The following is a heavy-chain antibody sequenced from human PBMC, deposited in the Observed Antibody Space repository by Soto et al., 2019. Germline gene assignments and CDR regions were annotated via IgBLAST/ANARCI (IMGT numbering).Heavy chain of an antibody. V-gene: IGHV4-31*03. D-gene: IGHD1-26*01. J-gene: IGHJ4*02. CDR3: ARSAVGATKSGFDS. CDR1: GDSINNGGHY. Sequence: QVQLQESGPGLVKPSQTLSLTCNVSGDSINNGGHYWSWIRQPPGKGLEWIGFIYYSGTTYYNPSLKSRVTISVHTSKIQFSLKLNSVTAADTAVYCCARSAVGATKSGFDSWGQGTLVTVSS. CDR2: IYYSGTT.